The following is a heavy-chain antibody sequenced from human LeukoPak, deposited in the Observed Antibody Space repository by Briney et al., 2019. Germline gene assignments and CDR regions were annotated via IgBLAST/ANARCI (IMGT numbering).Heavy chain of an antibody. V-gene: IGHV1-18*01. D-gene: IGHD3-22*01. CDR3: ARDIAYYYDSSGYNFDY. CDR1: GYTFTSYG. Sequence: GASVKVSCKASGYTFTSYGISWVRQAPGQGLEWMGWISAYNGNTNYAQKLQGRVTMTTDTSTSTAYMELRSLRSDDTAVYCCARDIAYYYDSSGYNFDYWGQGTLVTVSS. CDR2: ISAYNGNT. J-gene: IGHJ4*02.